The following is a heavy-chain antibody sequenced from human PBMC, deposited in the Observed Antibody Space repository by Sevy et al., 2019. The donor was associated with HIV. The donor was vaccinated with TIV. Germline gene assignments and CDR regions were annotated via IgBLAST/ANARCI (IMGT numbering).Heavy chain of an antibody. CDR1: GFTFSSYA. J-gene: IGHJ4*02. CDR3: AKDQRVAVAPSGQDY. V-gene: IGHV3-23*01. D-gene: IGHD6-19*01. Sequence: GGSLRLSCAASGFTFSSYAMSWVRQAPGKGLEWVSAISGSGGSTYYADSVKGRFTISRDKSKNTLYLQMNSLRAEDTAVYYCAKDQRVAVAPSGQDYWGQGTLVTVSS. CDR2: ISGSGGST.